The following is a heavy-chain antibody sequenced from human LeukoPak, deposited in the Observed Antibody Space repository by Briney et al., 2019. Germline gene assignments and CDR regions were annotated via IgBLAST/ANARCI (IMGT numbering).Heavy chain of an antibody. CDR3: ASWYYYDSSGYYWEYFQH. D-gene: IGHD3-22*01. Sequence: PSETLSLTCTVSGGSISSSSYYWGWIRQPPGKGLEWIGSIYYSGSTYYNPSLKSRVTISVDTSKNQFSLKLSSVTAADTAVYYCASWYYYDSSGYYWEYFQHWGQGNLVTVSS. CDR2: IYYSGST. CDR1: GGSISSSSYY. J-gene: IGHJ1*01. V-gene: IGHV4-39*01.